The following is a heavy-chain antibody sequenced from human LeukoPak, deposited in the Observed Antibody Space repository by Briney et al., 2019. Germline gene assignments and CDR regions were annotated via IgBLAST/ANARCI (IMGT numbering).Heavy chain of an antibody. CDR3: AKLRWGRYNSTDAGY. Sequence: ASVKVSCKASGYTFTSYGISWVRQAPGQGLEWMGGIIPIFGTTNYAQKFQGRVTITTDESTSTAYMELSNLRSEDTAVYYCAKLRWGRYNSTDAGYWGQGTLVTVSS. D-gene: IGHD1-1*01. CDR2: IIPIFGTT. CDR1: GYTFTSYG. J-gene: IGHJ4*02. V-gene: IGHV1-69*05.